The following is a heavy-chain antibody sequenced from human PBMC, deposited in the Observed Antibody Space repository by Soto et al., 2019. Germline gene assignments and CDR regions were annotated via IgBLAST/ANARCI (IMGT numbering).Heavy chain of an antibody. CDR2: ISGSGGST. CDR1: GFTFSSYA. V-gene: IGHV3-23*01. J-gene: IGHJ6*02. Sequence: EVQLLESGGGLVQPGGSLRLSCAASGFTFSSYAMSWVRQAPGKGLEWVSAISGSGGSTYYADSVKGRFTISRDNSKNTLYLQMNSLRAEDTAVYYCAKDRGYGPDIVGGMDVWGQGTTVNVSS. CDR3: AKDRGYGPDIVGGMDV. D-gene: IGHD2-15*01.